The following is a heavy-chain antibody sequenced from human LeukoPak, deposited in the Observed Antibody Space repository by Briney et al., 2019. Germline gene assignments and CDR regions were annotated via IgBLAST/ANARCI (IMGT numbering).Heavy chain of an antibody. V-gene: IGHV1-46*01. Sequence: ASVKVSCTASGYTFTSYYMHWVRQAPGQGLEWMGIINPSGGSTSYAQKFQGRVTMTRDMSTSTVYMELSSLRSEDTAVYYCARGAKGYYYDSSGYYYLWGQGTLVTVSS. J-gene: IGHJ4*02. CDR2: INPSGGST. CDR3: ARGAKGYYYDSSGYYYL. D-gene: IGHD3-22*01. CDR1: GYTFTSYY.